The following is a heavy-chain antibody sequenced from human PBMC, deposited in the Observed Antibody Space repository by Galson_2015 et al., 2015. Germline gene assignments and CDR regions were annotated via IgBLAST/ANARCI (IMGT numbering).Heavy chain of an antibody. Sequence: SLRLSCAASGFTFSSYAMTWVRQAPGKGLEWVSGISGSGDSTYYADSVKGRFTISRDNSKNTLYLQMNSLRADDTAVYYCAKSGGTPFSYYGLDVWGQGTTVTVSS. CDR1: GFTFSSYA. CDR3: AKSGGTPFSYYGLDV. D-gene: IGHD1-7*01. V-gene: IGHV3-23*01. CDR2: ISGSGDST. J-gene: IGHJ6*02.